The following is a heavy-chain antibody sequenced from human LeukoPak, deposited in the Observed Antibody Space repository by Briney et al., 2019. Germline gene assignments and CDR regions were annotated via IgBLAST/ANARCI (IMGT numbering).Heavy chain of an antibody. V-gene: IGHV4-39*01. Sequence: SETLSLTCTVSGASISSLSYYWGWIRQPPGKGLEWIGLVYFSGSTHYSPSLKSRVTISVDTSKNQFSLKLNSVTAADTAVYYCARPTVGYCSGGSCTGMNWFDPWGQGTLVTVSS. CDR1: GASISSLSYY. CDR2: VYFSGST. J-gene: IGHJ5*02. CDR3: ARPTVGYCSGGSCTGMNWFDP. D-gene: IGHD2-15*01.